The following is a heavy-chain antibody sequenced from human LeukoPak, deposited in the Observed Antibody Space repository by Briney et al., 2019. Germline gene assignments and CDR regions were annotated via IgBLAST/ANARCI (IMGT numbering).Heavy chain of an antibody. J-gene: IGHJ3*02. Sequence: GGSLRLSCAASGFTFSSYSFNWVRQAPGKGLEWVSSISRSSRYIYYGGSVKGRFTISRDNAKNSVYLQMNSLRAEDTAVYYCARDRVLGELSNDAFDIWGQGTMVTVSP. CDR3: ARDRVLGELSNDAFDI. D-gene: IGHD3-10*01. CDR1: GFTFSSYS. V-gene: IGHV3-21*01. CDR2: ISRSSRYI.